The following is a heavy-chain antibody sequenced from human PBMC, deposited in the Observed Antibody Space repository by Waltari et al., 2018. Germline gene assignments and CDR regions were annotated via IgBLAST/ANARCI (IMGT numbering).Heavy chain of an antibody. D-gene: IGHD6-25*01. J-gene: IGHJ3*02. CDR2: IYYSGST. CDR1: GGSISSYY. Sequence: QVQLQESGPGLVKPSETLSLTCTVSGGSISSYYWSWIRQPPGKGLEWIGYIYYSGSTNYNPALNSRVTISVDTSKNQFSLKLSSVTAADTAVYYCARLLAAQDAFDIWGQGTMVTVSS. CDR3: ARLLAAQDAFDI. V-gene: IGHV4-59*01.